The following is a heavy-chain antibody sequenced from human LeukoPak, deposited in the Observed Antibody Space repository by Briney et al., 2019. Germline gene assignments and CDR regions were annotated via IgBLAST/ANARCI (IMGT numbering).Heavy chain of an antibody. V-gene: IGHV4-30-4*01. D-gene: IGHD1-26*01. J-gene: IGHJ4*02. CDR2: IYYSGST. Sequence: SETLSLTCTVSGGSISSGDYYWSWIRQPPGKGLEWIGYIYYSGSTNYNPSLKSRVTISVDTSKNQFSLKLSSVTAADTAVYYCARGISGREDFDYWGQGTLVTVSS. CDR3: ARGISGREDFDY. CDR1: GGSISSGDYY.